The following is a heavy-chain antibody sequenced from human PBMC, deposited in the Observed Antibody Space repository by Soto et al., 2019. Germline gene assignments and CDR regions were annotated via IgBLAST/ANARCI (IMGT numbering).Heavy chain of an antibody. CDR3: ARAGKYYYGSGSRYYYGMDV. D-gene: IGHD3-10*01. Sequence: QVQLVQSGAEVKKPGASVKVSCKASGYTFTSYGVSWVRQAPGQGLEWMGWISGYNGNTHYAQKLQGRVTMTTDTSTSTAYMELRSLRSDDTAVYYCARAGKYYYGSGSRYYYGMDVWGQGITVTVSS. CDR1: GYTFTSYG. CDR2: ISGYNGNT. V-gene: IGHV1-18*04. J-gene: IGHJ6*02.